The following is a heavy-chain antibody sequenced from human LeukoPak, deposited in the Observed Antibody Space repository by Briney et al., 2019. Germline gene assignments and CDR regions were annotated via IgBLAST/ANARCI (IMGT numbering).Heavy chain of an antibody. J-gene: IGHJ4*02. CDR2: ISWSSGST. Sequence: GGSLRLSCAASGFTFDDYAMHWVRQAPGKGLEWVSGISWSSGSTGYADSVKGRFTISRDNAKNSLYLQMNSLRAEDTALYYCAKDMESQWLLLGYFDYWGQGTLVTVSS. D-gene: IGHD3-22*01. V-gene: IGHV3-9*01. CDR1: GFTFDDYA. CDR3: AKDMESQWLLLGYFDY.